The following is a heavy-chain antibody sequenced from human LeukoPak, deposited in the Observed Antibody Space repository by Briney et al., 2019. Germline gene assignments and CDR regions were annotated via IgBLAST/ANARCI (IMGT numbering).Heavy chain of an antibody. CDR3: ARHTGEAAGLKYNWFDP. J-gene: IGHJ5*02. CDR2: IYYSGST. V-gene: IGHV4-59*08. Sequence: SETLSLTCTVSGGSISSYYWSWIRQPPGKGLEWIGYIYYSGSTNYNPSLKSRVTISVDTSKNQFSPKLSSVTAADTAVYYCARHTGEAAGLKYNWFDPWGQGTLVTVSS. CDR1: GGSISSYY. D-gene: IGHD3-16*01.